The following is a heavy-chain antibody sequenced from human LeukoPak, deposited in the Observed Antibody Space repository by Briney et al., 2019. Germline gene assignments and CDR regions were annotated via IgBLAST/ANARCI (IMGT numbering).Heavy chain of an antibody. D-gene: IGHD2-21*02. CDR2: MHDDGRT. Sequence: SETLSLSCTVSGGSINGNYWTWIRQPPGKGPEWIGFMHDDGRTNYNPSLTSRVSLSIDKSTNEFSLNLRSVTAADTAVYYCARVFRGAVTANWFDIWGQGTLVTVSA. J-gene: IGHJ5*02. CDR1: GGSINGNY. V-gene: IGHV4-59*01. CDR3: ARVFRGAVTANWFDI.